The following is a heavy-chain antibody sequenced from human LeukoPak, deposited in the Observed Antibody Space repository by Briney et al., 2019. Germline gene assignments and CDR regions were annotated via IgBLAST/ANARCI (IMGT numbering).Heavy chain of an antibody. CDR3: ARDLHPARRSWGFDI. V-gene: IGHV3-64*01. CDR1: GFTFSSYA. CDR2: ISSNGGST. D-gene: IGHD7-27*01. Sequence: GGSLRLSCAASGFTFSSYAMHWVRQAPGKGLEDVSAISSNGGSTYYANSVKGRFTISRDNSKNTLYLQMGSLRAEDMAVYYCARDLHPARRSWGFDIWGQGTMVTVSS. J-gene: IGHJ3*02.